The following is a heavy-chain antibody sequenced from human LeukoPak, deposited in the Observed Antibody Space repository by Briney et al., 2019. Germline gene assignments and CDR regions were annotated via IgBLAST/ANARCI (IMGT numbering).Heavy chain of an antibody. Sequence: GGSLRLSCAASGFTFSSYGMHWVRQAPGKGLEWVAFISYDGSNKYYADSVKGRFTISRDNSKNTLYLQMNSLRAEDTAVYYCARDYLVDTALSPFLGYYYYYYYYMDVWGKGTTVTISS. CDR1: GFTFSSYG. D-gene: IGHD5-18*01. CDR3: ARDYLVDTALSPFLGYYYYYYYYMDV. J-gene: IGHJ6*03. CDR2: ISYDGSNK. V-gene: IGHV3-30*12.